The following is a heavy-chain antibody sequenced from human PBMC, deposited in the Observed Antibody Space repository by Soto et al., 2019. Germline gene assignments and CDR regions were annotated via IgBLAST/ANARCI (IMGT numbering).Heavy chain of an antibody. CDR3: ARGGGAPYDFWSGYYRPPPPPDWFDP. Sequence: SETLSLTCTVSGGSISSGGYYWSWIRQHPGKGLEWIGYIYYSGSTYYNPSLKSRVTISVDTSKNQFSLKLSSVTAADTAVYYCARGGGAPYDFWSGYYRPPPPPDWFDPWGQGTLVTVSS. D-gene: IGHD3-3*01. V-gene: IGHV4-31*03. CDR1: GGSISSGGYY. J-gene: IGHJ5*02. CDR2: IYYSGST.